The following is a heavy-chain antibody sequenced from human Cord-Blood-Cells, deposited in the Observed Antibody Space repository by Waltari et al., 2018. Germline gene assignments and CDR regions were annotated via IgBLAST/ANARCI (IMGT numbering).Heavy chain of an antibody. CDR2: INGSGCST. CDR1: GFTFSSYA. D-gene: IGHD1-1*01. V-gene: IGHV3-23*04. CDR3: AKELNWNDAFDI. J-gene: IGHJ3*02. Sequence: EVQLVGSGGGLVQPGGSVRLSCAASGFTFSSYAMSWVRQAPGKGLEWVSAINGSGCSTYYAGSVRGRFTISRDNSKNTLYLQMNSLRAEDTAVYYCAKELNWNDAFDIWGQVTIVTVSS.